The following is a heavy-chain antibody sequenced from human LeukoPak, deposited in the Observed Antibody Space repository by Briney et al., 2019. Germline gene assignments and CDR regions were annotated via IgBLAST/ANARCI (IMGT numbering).Heavy chain of an antibody. CDR1: GFIFDNYV. V-gene: IGHV3-23*01. D-gene: IGHD1-26*01. CDR3: AKVMPSGSYYY. J-gene: IGHJ4*02. CDR2: IGGSGFST. Sequence: GGSLRLSCVASGFIFDNYVMTWVRQAPGKGLEWVSGIGGSGFSTYYSDSVKGRFTISRDNSKNTLYLQMNSLRAEDTAVYYCAKVMPSGSYYYWGQGTLVTVSS.